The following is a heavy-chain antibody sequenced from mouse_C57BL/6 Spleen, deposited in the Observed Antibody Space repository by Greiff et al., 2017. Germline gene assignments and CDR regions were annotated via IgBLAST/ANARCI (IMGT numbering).Heavy chain of an antibody. D-gene: IGHD4-1*01. CDR3: AREGSLGPY. CDR1: GYTFTSYW. V-gene: IGHV1-59*01. J-gene: IGHJ2*01. CDR2: IDPSDSYT. Sequence: QVQLQQSGAELVRPGTSVKLSCKASGYTFTSYWMHWVKQRPGQGLEWIGVIDPSDSYTNYNQKFKGKATLTVDTSSSTAYMQISSLTSEDSAVYSCAREGSLGPYWGQGTTLTVSS.